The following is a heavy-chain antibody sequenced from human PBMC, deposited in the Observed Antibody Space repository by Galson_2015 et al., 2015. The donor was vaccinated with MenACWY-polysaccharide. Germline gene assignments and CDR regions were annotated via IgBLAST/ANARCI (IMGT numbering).Heavy chain of an antibody. Sequence: SLRLSCAASGFTFSNYAMSWVRQAPGKGLEWVSAVTSSEGYTYYADSVKGRFTISRDNSKNTLYLQMNSLRAEDTAVYSCAKTPSVPGRPAYYFDYWGQGTLVTVSS. D-gene: IGHD3-10*01. CDR2: VTSSEGYT. CDR3: AKTPSVPGRPAYYFDY. CDR1: GFTFSNYA. V-gene: IGHV3-23*01. J-gene: IGHJ4*02.